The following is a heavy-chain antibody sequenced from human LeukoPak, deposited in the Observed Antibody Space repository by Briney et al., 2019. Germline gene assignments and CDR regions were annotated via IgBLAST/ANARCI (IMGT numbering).Heavy chain of an antibody. CDR1: GDSISSDNYY. CDR2: IYYSGST. Sequence: SETLSLTCTASGDSISSDNYYWNWIRQPPGKGLERIGYIYYSGSTYYNPSLKSRITISVDTSKNQFSLKLSSVTAADTAVYYCARAPYSSSSARHIDYWGQGTLITVSS. D-gene: IGHD6-6*01. V-gene: IGHV4-30-4*01. CDR3: ARAPYSSSSARHIDY. J-gene: IGHJ4*02.